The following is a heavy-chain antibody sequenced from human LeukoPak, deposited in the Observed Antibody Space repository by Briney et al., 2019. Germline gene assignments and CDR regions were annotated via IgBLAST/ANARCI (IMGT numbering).Heavy chain of an antibody. CDR3: VRQGLQSGTYPAY. CDR1: GYSFTTSW. D-gene: IGHD1-26*01. Sequence: GESLKISCKASGYSFTTSWIGWVRQMPGKGLEWMGIIYPGDSDTRYSPSFQGQVTFSADKSITTAYLQWSSLKASDTALYYCVRQGLQSGTYPAYWGPGTLVTVSS. CDR2: IYPGDSDT. V-gene: IGHV5-51*01. J-gene: IGHJ4*02.